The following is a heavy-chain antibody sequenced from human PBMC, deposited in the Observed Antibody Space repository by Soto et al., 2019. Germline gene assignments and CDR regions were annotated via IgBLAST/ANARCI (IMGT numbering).Heavy chain of an antibody. D-gene: IGHD3-10*01. V-gene: IGHV3-13*01. CDR3: ARDQGGSGSAYDAFDI. CDR1: GFTFSSYD. CDR2: IGTAGDT. Sequence: GGSLRLSCAASGFTFSSYDMHWVRQATGKGLEWVSAIGTAGDTYYPGSVKGRFTISRENAKNSLYLPMNSLRAGDTAVYYCARDQGGSGSAYDAFDIWGQGTMVTVSS. J-gene: IGHJ3*02.